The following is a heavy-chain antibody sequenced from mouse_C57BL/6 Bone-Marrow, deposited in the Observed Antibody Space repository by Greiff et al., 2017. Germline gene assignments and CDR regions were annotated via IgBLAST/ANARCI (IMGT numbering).Heavy chain of an antibody. CDR1: GYTFTGYW. CDR2: ILPGSGSI. Sequence: VQLQQSGAELMKPGASVKLSCKATGYTFTGYWIEWVKQRPGHGLEWIGEILPGSGSINYNEKFKGKATFTADTSSNTAYMQLSSLTTEDSAIYYGAREGINRTSRRGYWGQGTTLTVSS. V-gene: IGHV1-9*01. CDR3: AREGINRTSRRGY. D-gene: IGHD1-1*01. J-gene: IGHJ2*01.